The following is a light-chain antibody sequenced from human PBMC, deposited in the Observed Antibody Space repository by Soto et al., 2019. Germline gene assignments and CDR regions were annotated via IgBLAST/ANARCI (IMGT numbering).Light chain of an antibody. CDR2: GAS. Sequence: EMVMTQSPATLSVSPGERATLSCRASENILTNLAWYQQRPGQAPRVLIYGASTRATGIPARFSGSGSATEFALAISSLQSEDSAVYYCQQYNYWPLPFGGGPKVEIK. J-gene: IGKJ4*01. V-gene: IGKV3-15*01. CDR1: ENILTN. CDR3: QQYNYWPLP.